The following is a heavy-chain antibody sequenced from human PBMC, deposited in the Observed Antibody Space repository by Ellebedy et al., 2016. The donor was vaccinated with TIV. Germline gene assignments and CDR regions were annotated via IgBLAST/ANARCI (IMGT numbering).Heavy chain of an antibody. V-gene: IGHV3-48*04. CDR3: ARDMGWGNERINDAFDV. D-gene: IGHD7-27*01. CDR2: ISHSSLTI. Sequence: GGSLRLSCAASGFSFRSYSMNWVRQAPGKGLEWVSYISHSSLTIHYADSVKGRFTISRDNSKNSLFLQMNSLRAEDTALYYCARDMGWGNERINDAFDVWGQGTMVTVSS. CDR1: GFSFRSYS. J-gene: IGHJ3*01.